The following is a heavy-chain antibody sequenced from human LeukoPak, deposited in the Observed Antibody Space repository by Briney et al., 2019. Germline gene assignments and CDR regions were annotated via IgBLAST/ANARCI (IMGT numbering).Heavy chain of an antibody. Sequence: SETLSLTCTVYGGSISNYYWNWIRQPAGKGLEWIGRIYSSGITSHNPSLKGRVTLSVDTSKNQISLKLSSVTAADTAVSFCARDQGGYSSGLSFDNWGQGTLVTVSS. CDR2: IYSSGIT. CDR3: ARDQGGYSSGLSFDN. J-gene: IGHJ4*02. CDR1: GGSISNYY. D-gene: IGHD6-19*01. V-gene: IGHV4-4*07.